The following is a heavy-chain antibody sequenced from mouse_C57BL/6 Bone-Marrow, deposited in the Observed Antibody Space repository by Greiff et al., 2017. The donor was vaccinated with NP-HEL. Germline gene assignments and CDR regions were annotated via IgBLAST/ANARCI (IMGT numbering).Heavy chain of an antibody. CDR2: IYPGSGNT. CDR3: ARYDGYYPSMDY. CDR1: GYTFTDYY. J-gene: IGHJ4*01. V-gene: IGHV1-76*01. Sequence: QVQLKQSGAELVRPGASVKLSCKASGYTFTDYYINWVKQRPGQGLEWIPRIYPGSGNTYYNEKFKGKATLTAEKSSSTAYMQLSSLTSEDSAVYFCARYDGYYPSMDYWGQGTSVTVSS. D-gene: IGHD2-3*01.